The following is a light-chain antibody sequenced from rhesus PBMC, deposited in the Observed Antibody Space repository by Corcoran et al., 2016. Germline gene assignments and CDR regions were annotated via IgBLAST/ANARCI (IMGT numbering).Light chain of an antibody. CDR2: YVF. CDR1: QGINNN. V-gene: IGKV1-25*01. CDR3: QHAYSTPWT. J-gene: IGKJ1*01. Sequence: DIQMTQSPSSLSASVGDTVTITCRASQGINNNLAWYQQRPGKAPKLLIYYVFTLQSGVPSRFSGSGSGTDFTLTISSLQPEDFATYFCQHAYSTPWTFGQGTKVEIK.